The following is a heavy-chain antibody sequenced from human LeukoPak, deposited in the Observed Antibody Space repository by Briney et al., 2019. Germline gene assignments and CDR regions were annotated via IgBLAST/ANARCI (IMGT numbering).Heavy chain of an antibody. CDR3: ARDRVRFLDY. CDR2: INPSGGST. D-gene: IGHD4-17*01. CDR1: RYTFTSYY. V-gene: IGHV1-46*01. Sequence: ASVKVSCKASRYTFTSYYMHWVRQAPRQGLEWMEIINPSGGSTSYAQKFQGRVTMTRDTSTSTVYMELSSLRSEDTAVYYCARDRVRFLDYWGQGTLVSVS. J-gene: IGHJ4*02.